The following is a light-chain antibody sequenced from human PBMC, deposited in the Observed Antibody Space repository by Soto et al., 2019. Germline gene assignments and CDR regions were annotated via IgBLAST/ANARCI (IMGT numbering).Light chain of an antibody. Sequence: IVLTQSPATLSLPPRERATLSCRASQSVSTNLAWYQQKPGQAPRLLILGASTRATGIPARFSGSGSGTDFTLTISRLEPEDFAVYYCQQYGDSPRWTFGQGTKVDIK. CDR1: QSVSTN. J-gene: IGKJ1*01. CDR2: GAS. CDR3: QQYGDSPRWT. V-gene: IGKV3-20*01.